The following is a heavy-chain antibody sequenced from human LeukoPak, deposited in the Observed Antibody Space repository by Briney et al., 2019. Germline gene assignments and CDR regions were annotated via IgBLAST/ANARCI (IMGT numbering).Heavy chain of an antibody. CDR3: AFLVATLEDYYYYGMDV. J-gene: IGHJ6*02. CDR1: GYTFTSYG. CDR2: ISAYNGNT. Sequence: ASVKVSCKASGYTFTSYGISWVRQAPRQGLEWMGWISAYNGNTNYAQKLQGRVTMTTDTSTSTAYMELRSLRSDDTAVYYCAFLVATLEDYYYYGMDVWGQGTTVTVSS. D-gene: IGHD5-12*01. V-gene: IGHV1-18*01.